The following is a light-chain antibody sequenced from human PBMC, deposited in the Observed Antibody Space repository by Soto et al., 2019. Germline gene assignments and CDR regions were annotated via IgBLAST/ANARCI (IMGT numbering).Light chain of an antibody. Sequence: DSQMTQSPSTLSASVGDRVTITCRASQSIGGWLAWYQQRTGKAPRLLIYDASSVESGVPSRFSGSRSGTKFTLAISSLQPEDYATYYCQHYHSYPYTFGQGTRLEIK. J-gene: IGKJ5*01. V-gene: IGKV1-5*01. CDR1: QSIGGW. CDR3: QHYHSYPYT. CDR2: DAS.